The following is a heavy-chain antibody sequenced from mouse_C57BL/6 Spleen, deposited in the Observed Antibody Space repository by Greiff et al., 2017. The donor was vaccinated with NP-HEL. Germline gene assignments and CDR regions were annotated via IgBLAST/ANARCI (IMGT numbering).Heavy chain of an antibody. D-gene: IGHD2-4*01. J-gene: IGHJ2*01. V-gene: IGHV1-55*01. CDR2: IYPGSGST. CDR1: GYTFTSYW. Sequence: VQLQQPGAELVKPGASVKMSCKASGYTFTSYWITWVKQRPGQGLEWIGDIYPGSGSTNYNEKFKSKATLTVDTSSSTAYMQLSSLTSEDSAVYYCARSNDYVYYFDYWGQGTTLTVSS. CDR3: ARSNDYVYYFDY.